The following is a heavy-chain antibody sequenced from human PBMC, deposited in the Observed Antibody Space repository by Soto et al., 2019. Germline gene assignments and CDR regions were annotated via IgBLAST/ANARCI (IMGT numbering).Heavy chain of an antibody. CDR1: GFTFGDYA. CDR3: TRVSSHDFWSGYYPLYYGMDV. CDR2: IRSKAYGGTT. V-gene: IGHV3-49*04. Sequence: GGSLRLSCTASGFTFGDYAMSRVRQAPGKGLEWVGFIRSKAYGGTTEYAASVKGRFTISRDDSKSIAYLQMNSLKTEDTAVYYCTRVSSHDFWSGYYPLYYGMDVWGQGTTVTVSS. D-gene: IGHD3-3*01. J-gene: IGHJ6*02.